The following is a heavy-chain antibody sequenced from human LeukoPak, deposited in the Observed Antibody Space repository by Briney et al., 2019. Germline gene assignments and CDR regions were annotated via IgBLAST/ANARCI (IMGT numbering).Heavy chain of an antibody. CDR1: GLTFSIYS. J-gene: IGHJ4*02. CDR2: ISSSSSYI. V-gene: IGHV3-21*01. CDR3: ARGRESTPDY. Sequence: GGSLRLSCAASGLTFSIYSMNWVRQAPGKGLEWVSSISSSSSYIYYADSVKGRFTISRENAKNSMYPQMNSPRAEDTAVYYCARGRESTPDYWGEGTLVTVSS.